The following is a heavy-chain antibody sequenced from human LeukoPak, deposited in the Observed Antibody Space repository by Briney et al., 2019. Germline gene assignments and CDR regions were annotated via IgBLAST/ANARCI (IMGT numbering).Heavy chain of an antibody. J-gene: IGHJ4*02. D-gene: IGHD2-2*01. Sequence: GGSLRLSCAASGFTFSSYEMNWVRQAPGKGLEWVSYISGSGSTIYYANSVKGRFTISRDNAKNSLYLQMNSLRDEDTAVYYCAGDPYCTIPSCYLDYWGQGSLVTVSS. CDR3: AGDPYCTIPSCYLDY. CDR1: GFTFSSYE. V-gene: IGHV3-48*03. CDR2: ISGSGSTI.